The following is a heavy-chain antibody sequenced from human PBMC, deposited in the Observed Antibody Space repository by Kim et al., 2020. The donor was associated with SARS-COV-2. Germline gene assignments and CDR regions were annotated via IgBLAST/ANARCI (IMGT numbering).Heavy chain of an antibody. V-gene: IGHV3-21*01. CDR3: ARGGPYYDVSGCYYRFD. D-gene: IGHD3-22*01. CDR2: ISSSSNYI. J-gene: IGHJ4*01. Sequence: GGSLRLSCAASGFTFSSYSMNWVRQAPGKGLEWVSSISSSSNYIYYADSVKGRFTISRDNSKNTLYLQMNSLRDEDTAVYYCARGGPYYDVSGCYYRFD. CDR1: GFTFSSYS.